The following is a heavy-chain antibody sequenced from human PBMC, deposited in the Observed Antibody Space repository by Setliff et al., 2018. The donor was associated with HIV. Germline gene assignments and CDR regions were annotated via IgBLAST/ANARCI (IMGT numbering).Heavy chain of an antibody. J-gene: IGHJ6*03. CDR3: ARDIQWRNFYHYMDV. D-gene: IGHD6-19*01. Sequence: SETLSLTCTVSGVSVRNFYWSWLRQTAGKGLEWIGRVYVSGNTNSNPSLKSRVTMSPDRAKNQVSLGLDSVTAADTAVYFCARDIQWRNFYHYMDVWGTGATVTVSS. V-gene: IGHV4-4*07. CDR1: GVSVRNFY. CDR2: VYVSGNT.